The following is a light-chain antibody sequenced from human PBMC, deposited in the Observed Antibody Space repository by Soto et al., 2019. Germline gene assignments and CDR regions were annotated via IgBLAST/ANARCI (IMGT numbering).Light chain of an antibody. J-gene: IGLJ3*02. CDR1: YSNIGSNF. Sequence: QSVLTQPPSASATPGQTVTISCSGRYSNIGSNFVSWYQRLPGTAPKLLIYSINQRPSGVPDRFSGSNSGTSASLTISGLQSEDEADYFCSSWDDSLDGPVFGGGTKVTVL. V-gene: IGLV1-44*01. CDR3: SSWDDSLDGPV. CDR2: SIN.